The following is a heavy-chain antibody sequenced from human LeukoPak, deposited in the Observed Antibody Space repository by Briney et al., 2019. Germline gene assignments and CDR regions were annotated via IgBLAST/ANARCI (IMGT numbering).Heavy chain of an antibody. Sequence: SQTLSLTCGVHGGSFSGYHWTWLRQSPGKGLEWIGEIRYSGNTNYNPSLKSRVTISVDMSTSQVSLKLRSVTAADTARYYCARGRKQYLANNYSYYMDVWGKGTTVTVSS. D-gene: IGHD6-13*01. CDR2: IRYSGNT. J-gene: IGHJ6*03. V-gene: IGHV4-34*01. CDR1: GGSFSGYH. CDR3: ARGRKQYLANNYSYYMDV.